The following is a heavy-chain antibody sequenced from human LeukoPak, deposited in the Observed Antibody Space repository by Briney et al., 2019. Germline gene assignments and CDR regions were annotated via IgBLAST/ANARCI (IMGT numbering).Heavy chain of an antibody. Sequence: PGGSLRLSCAASGFTFSSYSMNWVRQAPGKGLEWVSSISSSSSYIYYADSVKGRFTISRDNAKNSLYLQMNSLRAEDTAVYYCARDSSGSDDAFDIWGQGTMVTVSS. CDR2: ISSSSSYI. CDR1: GFTFSSYS. D-gene: IGHD3-22*01. CDR3: ARDSSGSDDAFDI. V-gene: IGHV3-21*01. J-gene: IGHJ3*02.